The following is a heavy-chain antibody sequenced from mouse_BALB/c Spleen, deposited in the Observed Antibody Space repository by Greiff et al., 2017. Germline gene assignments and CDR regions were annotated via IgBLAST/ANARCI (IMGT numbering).Heavy chain of an antibody. V-gene: IGHV3-8*02. J-gene: IGHJ4*01. Sequence: VQLKQSGPSLVKPSQTLSLTCSVTGDSITSGYWNWIRKFPGNKLEYMGYISYSGSTYYNPSLKSRISITRDTSKNQYYLQLNSVTTEDTATYYCARRGTTVKNYAMDYWGQGTSVTVSS. CDR3: ARRGTTVKNYAMDY. D-gene: IGHD1-1*01. CDR2: ISYSGST. CDR1: GDSITSGY.